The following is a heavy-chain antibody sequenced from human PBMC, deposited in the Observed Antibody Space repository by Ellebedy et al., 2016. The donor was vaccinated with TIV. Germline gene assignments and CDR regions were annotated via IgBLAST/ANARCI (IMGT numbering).Heavy chain of an antibody. D-gene: IGHD1-26*01. V-gene: IGHV1-8*01. CDR3: VRDAKGGSGWFDP. CDR2: MNPNSGNT. J-gene: IGHJ5*02. Sequence: AASVKVSCKASGYTFTSYDINWVRQATGQGLEWMGWMNPNSGNTGYAQKFQVRVIMTRSTSMNTAYMELSSLRSEDTAVYYCVRDAKGGSGWFDPWGQGTLVTVSS. CDR1: GYTFTSYD.